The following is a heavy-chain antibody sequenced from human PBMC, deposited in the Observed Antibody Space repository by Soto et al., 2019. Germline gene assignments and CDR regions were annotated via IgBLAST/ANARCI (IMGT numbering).Heavy chain of an antibody. CDR2: IYNSGST. J-gene: IGHJ2*01. CDR1: GGSICGGVYY. V-gene: IGHV4-30-4*01. CDR3: AREIIPLTTDWYFDL. D-gene: IGHD4-17*01. Sequence: SESLSLTCTVSGGSICGGVYYRSWIRQPPGKGLEWIGYIYNSGSTYYNPSLKSRVTISVDTSKNQFSLRLSSVTAADTAVYYCAREIIPLTTDWYFDLWGRGTLVTVSS.